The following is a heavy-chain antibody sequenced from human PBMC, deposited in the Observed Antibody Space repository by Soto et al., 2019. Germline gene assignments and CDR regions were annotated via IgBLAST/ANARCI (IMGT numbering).Heavy chain of an antibody. CDR1: GYTFTSYD. Sequence: GASVKVSCKASGYTFTSYDINWVRQATGQGLEWMGWMNPNNGNTGYSQKFQGRVTITRDTSASTAYMELSSLRSEDTAVYYCARDLGGWPDYWGQGTLVTVSS. J-gene: IGHJ4*02. CDR2: MNPNNGNT. CDR3: ARDLGGWPDY. D-gene: IGHD2-15*01. V-gene: IGHV1-8*01.